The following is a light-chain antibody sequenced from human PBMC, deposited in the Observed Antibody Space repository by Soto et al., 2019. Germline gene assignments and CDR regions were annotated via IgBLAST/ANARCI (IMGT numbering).Light chain of an antibody. J-gene: IGLJ1*01. Sequence: QLVLTQSPSASASLGASVTLTCTLSSGHSSYAIAWHQQQPEKGPRYLMKLNSDGSHSKGDGLPDRFSGSSSGAERYLTIAGLQSEDEADYYCQTWGTGSNVFGTGTKLTVL. CDR3: QTWGTGSNV. CDR1: SGHSSYA. CDR2: LNSDGSH. V-gene: IGLV4-69*01.